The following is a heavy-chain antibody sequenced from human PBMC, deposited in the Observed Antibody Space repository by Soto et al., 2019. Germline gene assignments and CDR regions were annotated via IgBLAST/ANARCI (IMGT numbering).Heavy chain of an antibody. CDR3: AKTRLVGGWSGSYFDY. CDR1: EFTFISYA. D-gene: IGHD6-19*01. V-gene: IGHV3-23*01. Sequence: PWGSLRLSCAASEFTFISYAMSWVRQAPGKGLEWVSAISGSGGSTYYADSVKGRFTISRDNSKNTLYLQMNSLRAEDTAVYYCAKTRLVGGWSGSYFDYWGQGTLVTVSS. CDR2: ISGSGGST. J-gene: IGHJ4*02.